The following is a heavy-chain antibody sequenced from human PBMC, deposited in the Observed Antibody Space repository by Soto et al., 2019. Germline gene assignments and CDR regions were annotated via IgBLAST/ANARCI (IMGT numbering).Heavy chain of an antibody. CDR2: INPNSGGT. D-gene: IGHD6-13*01. CDR1: GYTFTGYY. J-gene: IGHJ5*02. V-gene: IGHV1-2*04. Sequence: ASVKVSCKASGYTFTGYYMHWVRQAPGQGLEWMGWINPNSGGTNYAQKFQGWVTMTRDTSISTAYMELSRLRSDDTAVYYCARDRGGNRIAAAGTWYNWFDPWGQGTLVTVSS. CDR3: ARDRGGNRIAAAGTWYNWFDP.